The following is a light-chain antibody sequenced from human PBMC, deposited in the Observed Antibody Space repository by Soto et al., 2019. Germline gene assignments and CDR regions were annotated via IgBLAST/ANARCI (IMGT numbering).Light chain of an antibody. V-gene: IGKV3D-15*01. CDR3: QQYDSWPLT. J-gene: IGKJ4*01. CDR2: GAS. Sequence: EIVMTQSPGTLSVSTEEGATLSCRASQSVDRNLAWYQQKPGQAPRLLIYGASTRPTGITDRFSGSGSGTEFSLTISSLQSEDFGVYYCQQYDSWPLTFGGGTKVEIK. CDR1: QSVDRN.